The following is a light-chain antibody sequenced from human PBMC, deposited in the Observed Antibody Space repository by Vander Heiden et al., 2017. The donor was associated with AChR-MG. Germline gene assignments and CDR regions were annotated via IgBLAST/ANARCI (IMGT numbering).Light chain of an antibody. J-gene: IGLJ3*02. CDR1: SCSVSSRYY. Sequence: QTVVTQEPSFSVSPGGTVTLTCGLSSCSVSSRYYPSWYQQTPGQAPRTLVFSTNTRSSGVPERFSGSILGNKAALTITGAQAHDESEYYCLLYMGSGVWVFGGGTKLTVL. CDR3: LLYMGSGVWV. V-gene: IGLV8-61*01. CDR2: STN.